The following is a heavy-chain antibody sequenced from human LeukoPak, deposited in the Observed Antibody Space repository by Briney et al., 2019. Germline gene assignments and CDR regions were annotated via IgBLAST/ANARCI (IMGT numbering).Heavy chain of an antibody. J-gene: IGHJ5*02. CDR3: ARDNSVGDIAWWFDP. D-gene: IGHD3-16*02. Sequence: ASVKVSCKASGYTFTSHYMHWVRQAPGQGLEWMGLINSSGSSTLYAQKLQGRVTMTRDMSTTTDYMELSSLRSEDTAVYYCARDNSVGDIAWWFDPWGQGTLVTVSS. V-gene: IGHV1-46*01. CDR1: GYTFTSHY. CDR2: INSSGSST.